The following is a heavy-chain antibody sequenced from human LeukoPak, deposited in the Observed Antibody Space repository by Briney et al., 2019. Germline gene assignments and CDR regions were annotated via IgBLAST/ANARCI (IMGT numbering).Heavy chain of an antibody. V-gene: IGHV1-58*02. CDR1: GFTFTSSA. CDR3: AAGVRFLEWLDFDY. CDR2: IVVGSGNT. J-gene: IGHJ4*02. Sequence: PGPSVTVSCKASGFTFTSSAMQWVRQARGQRLEGIGWIVVGSGNTNYAQKFQERVTITRDMSTSTAYMELSSLRSEDTAVYYCAAGVRFLEWLDFDYWGQGTLVTVSS. D-gene: IGHD3-3*01.